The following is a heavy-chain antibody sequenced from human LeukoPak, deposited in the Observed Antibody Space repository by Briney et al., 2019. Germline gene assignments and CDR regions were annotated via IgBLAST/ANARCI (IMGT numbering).Heavy chain of an antibody. CDR1: GFTFSSYW. J-gene: IGHJ3*02. CDR2: INSDGGST. CDR3: ARMQLDHDAFDI. Sequence: PGGSLRLSCAASGFTFSSYWMHWVRQAPGKGLVWVSRINSDGGSTSYADSVKGRFTISRDKSKNTLYLQMNSRRAEDTSVYYCARMQLDHDAFDIWGQGTMVTVSS. D-gene: IGHD1-1*01. V-gene: IGHV3-74*01.